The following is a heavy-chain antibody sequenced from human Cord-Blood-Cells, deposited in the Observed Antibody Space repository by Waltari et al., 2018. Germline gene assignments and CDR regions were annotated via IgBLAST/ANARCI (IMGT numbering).Heavy chain of an antibody. J-gene: IGHJ3*02. CDR3: ARDSGGKMGIRAFDI. Sequence: QLQLVQSGAAAKKPASSVKVSCKASGGTFRRYAISWVRQAHGQGLEWMGGIIPIFGTANYAQKFQGRVRITADKSTSTAYMELSSLRSEDTAVYYWARDSGGKMGIRAFDIWGQGTMVTVSS. V-gene: IGHV1-69*06. CDR2: IIPIFGTA. CDR1: GGTFRRYA. D-gene: IGHD1-26*01.